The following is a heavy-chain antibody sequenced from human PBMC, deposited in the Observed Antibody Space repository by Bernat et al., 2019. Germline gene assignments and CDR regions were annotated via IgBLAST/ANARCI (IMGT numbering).Heavy chain of an antibody. D-gene: IGHD3-10*01. CDR3: ARSITMVRGVMGIYFDY. CDR2: IDPSDSYT. CDR1: GYSFTSYW. J-gene: IGHJ4*02. Sequence: EVQLVQSGAEVKKPGESLRISCKGSGYSFTSYWISWVRQMPGKGLEWTGRIDPSDSYTNYSPSFQGHVTISADKSISTAYLQWSSLKASDTAMYYCARSITMVRGVMGIYFDYWGQGTLVTVSS. V-gene: IGHV5-10-1*03.